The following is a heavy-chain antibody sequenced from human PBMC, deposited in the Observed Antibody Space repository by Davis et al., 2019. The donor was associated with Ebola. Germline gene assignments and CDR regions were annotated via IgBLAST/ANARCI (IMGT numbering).Heavy chain of an antibody. Sequence: ASVQVSCKASGYTFSTYGITWVRQAPGQGLEWMGWISVYSGNTKYAQGFRGRVTMTTDTSTNTAYMDLRSLKSDDTAVYYCARVHNGNFGIWGQGTLVTVSS. CDR3: ARVHNGNFGI. CDR2: ISVYSGNT. J-gene: IGHJ4*02. CDR1: GYTFSTYG. V-gene: IGHV1-18*01. D-gene: IGHD1-26*01.